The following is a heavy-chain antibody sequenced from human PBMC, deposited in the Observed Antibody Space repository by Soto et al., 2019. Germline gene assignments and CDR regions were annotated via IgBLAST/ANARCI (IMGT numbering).Heavy chain of an antibody. D-gene: IGHD1-26*01. V-gene: IGHV3-53*01. Sequence: QSGGSLRLYGAISGFSFSSNYLSWVRQGPGKGLEWVSVHYSGGSTYYADSVQGRFTISRDKSNNTLYLQMRRVRAEDTAVYFCARHRHPRGTVGATSPLDPWGQGTQVTVSS. J-gene: IGHJ5*02. CDR3: ARHRHPRGTVGATSPLDP. CDR1: GFSFSSNY. CDR2: HYSGGST.